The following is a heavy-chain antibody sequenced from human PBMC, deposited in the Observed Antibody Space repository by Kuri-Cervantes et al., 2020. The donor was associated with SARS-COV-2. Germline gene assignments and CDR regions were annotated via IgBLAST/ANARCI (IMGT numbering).Heavy chain of an antibody. CDR1: GFTFSSYSMN. J-gene: IGHJ4*02. D-gene: IGHD6-13*01. V-gene: IGHV4-59*05. CDR3: ATRTHDSSSWVTDY. Sequence: GSLRLSCAASGFTFSSYSMNWVRQPPGKGLGWIGSVYYSGSTYYNPTLKSRVTISVDTSKYQFSLMLSSVSAAATAVYYCATRTHDSSSWVTDYWGQGTLVTVSS. CDR2: VYYSGST.